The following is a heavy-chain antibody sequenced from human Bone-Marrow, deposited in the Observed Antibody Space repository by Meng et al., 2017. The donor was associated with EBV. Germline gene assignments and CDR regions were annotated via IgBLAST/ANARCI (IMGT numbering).Heavy chain of an antibody. J-gene: IGHJ4*02. Sequence: QVHRIGSDPGRVTLSGTLSCDCVVVSDSSSSSKWWSWVRHPPGKGLEWIGEVSLWGTSSYNPSLQSRGTISVDKSNNQFALNLNSVTAADTAVYYCVRNWGYYFDSWGQGTLVTVSS. D-gene: IGHD3-16*01. CDR3: VRNWGYYFDS. V-gene: IGHV4-4*02. CDR2: VSLWGTS. CDR1: SDSSSSSKW.